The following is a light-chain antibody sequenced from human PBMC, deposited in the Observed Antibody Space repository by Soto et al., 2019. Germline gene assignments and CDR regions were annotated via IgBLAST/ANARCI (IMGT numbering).Light chain of an antibody. V-gene: IGKV3-15*01. Sequence: EIVMTQSPATLSVSPGERATLSCRASQSVSSNLAWYQQKPGQAPRLLIYGASTRATGIPARFSGSGSGTEFTLTISSLQSEAFAVYYCQQYNNWARTFGQGTKLEIK. CDR1: QSVSSN. J-gene: IGKJ1*01. CDR3: QQYNNWART. CDR2: GAS.